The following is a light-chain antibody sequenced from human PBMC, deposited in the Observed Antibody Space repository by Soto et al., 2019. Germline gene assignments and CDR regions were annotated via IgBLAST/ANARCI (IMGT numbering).Light chain of an antibody. Sequence: EIVLTQSPGTLSLPPGERATLSCRASQTVSNDFLAWYQQRPGQTPRLLIYGASSRVTGITDRFSGSGSGTDFTLSINRLEPEDVAVYFCQHYGNSPLTFGGGTKVEIK. CDR3: QHYGNSPLT. CDR1: QTVSNDF. V-gene: IGKV3-20*01. CDR2: GAS. J-gene: IGKJ4*01.